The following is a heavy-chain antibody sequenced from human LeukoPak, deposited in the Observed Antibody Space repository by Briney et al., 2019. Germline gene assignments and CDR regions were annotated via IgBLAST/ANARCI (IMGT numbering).Heavy chain of an antibody. CDR3: ARGSATWGFGESGY. V-gene: IGHV1-18*01. D-gene: IGHD3-10*01. CDR2: ISAYNGNT. CDR1: GYTFTSYG. Sequence: PRASVKVSCKASGYTFTSYGISWVRQAPGQGLEWMGWISAYNGNTNYAQKLQGRVTMTTDTSTSTAYMELRSLRSDDTAVYYCARGSATWGFGESGYWGQGTLVTVSS. J-gene: IGHJ4*02.